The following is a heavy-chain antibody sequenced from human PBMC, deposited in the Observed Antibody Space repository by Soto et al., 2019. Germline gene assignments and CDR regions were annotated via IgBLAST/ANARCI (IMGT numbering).Heavy chain of an antibody. V-gene: IGHV4-31*03. CDR2: IYYSGST. CDR3: ARATDMEILYYYYGMDV. CDR1: GGSISSGGYY. Sequence: SETLSLTCTVSGGSISSGGYYWSWIRQHPGKGLEWIGYIYYSGSTYYNPSIKSRVTISVDTSKNQFSLKLSSVTAADTAVYYFARATDMEILYYYYGMDVWGQGTTVTVYS. D-gene: IGHD2-15*01. J-gene: IGHJ6*02.